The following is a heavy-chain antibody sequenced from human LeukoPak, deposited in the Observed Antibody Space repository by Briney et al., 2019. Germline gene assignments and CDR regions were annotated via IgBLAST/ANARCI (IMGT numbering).Heavy chain of an antibody. J-gene: IGHJ3*02. CDR2: MNPNSGNT. V-gene: IGHV1-8*03. D-gene: IGHD2-15*01. Sequence: ASVKVSCKASGYTFTSYDINWVRQATGQGLEWMGWMNPNSGNTGYAQKFQGRVTITRNTSISTAYMELSSLRSEDTAVYYCARLHDCSGGSCYGATPTDAFDIWGQGTMVTVSS. CDR1: GYTFTSYD. CDR3: ARLHDCSGGSCYGATPTDAFDI.